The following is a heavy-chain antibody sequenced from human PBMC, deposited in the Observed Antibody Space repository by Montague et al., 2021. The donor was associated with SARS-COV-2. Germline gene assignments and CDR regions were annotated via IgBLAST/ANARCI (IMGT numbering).Heavy chain of an antibody. CDR2: VLYTGTP. J-gene: IGHJ4*02. CDR3: VAGGDSANAGDY. V-gene: IGHV4-39*07. Sequence: SETLSLTCTVSGGSIANSHKYWGWVRQPPGKGLEWIGSVLYTGTPYYHPSLTARVTISLDTSKNQFSLKMYSVTAADTATYFCVAGGDSANAGDYWGQGTLVTVSS. CDR1: GGSIANSHKY. D-gene: IGHD2-2*01.